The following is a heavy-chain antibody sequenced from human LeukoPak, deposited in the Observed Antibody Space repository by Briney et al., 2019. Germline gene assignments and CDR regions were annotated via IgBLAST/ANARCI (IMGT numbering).Heavy chain of an antibody. J-gene: IGHJ4*02. Sequence: GGSLRLSCATSGFTFNSYAMHWVRQAPGKGLEWVAVISYDGSNKYYADSVKGRFTISRDNSKNTLYLQMNSLRAEDTAVYYCASAGRPILYYFDYWGQGTLVTVSS. CDR3: ASAGRPILYYFDY. V-gene: IGHV3-30-3*01. CDR1: GFTFNSYA. D-gene: IGHD1-14*01. CDR2: ISYDGSNK.